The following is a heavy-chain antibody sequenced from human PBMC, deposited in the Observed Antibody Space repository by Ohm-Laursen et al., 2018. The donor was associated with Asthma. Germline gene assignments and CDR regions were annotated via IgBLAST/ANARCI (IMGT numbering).Heavy chain of an antibody. V-gene: IGHV4-59*08. Sequence: GTLSLTCPVSGGSVSGYDWSWVRQAPGRELEWIAYIQSSGGANYNPSLQSRVTLPLDTSKNQVSLRLSSVTAADTAVYYCARHPGSLGWFDPWGQGTLVTVSS. CDR1: GGSVSGYD. CDR2: IQSSGGA. J-gene: IGHJ5*02. D-gene: IGHD7-27*01. CDR3: ARHPGSLGWFDP.